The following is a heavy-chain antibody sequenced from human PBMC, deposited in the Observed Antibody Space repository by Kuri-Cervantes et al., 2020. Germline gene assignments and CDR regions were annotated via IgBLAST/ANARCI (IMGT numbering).Heavy chain of an antibody. D-gene: IGHD6-19*01. CDR2: ISAYNGNT. CDR3: ARGPYSSGWRYGGYNWFDP. J-gene: IGHJ5*02. CDR1: GYTFTSYG. Sequence: ASVKVSCKASGYTFTSYGISWVRQAPGQGLEWMGWISAYNGNTNYAQKLQGRVTMTTDSSTSTAYMELRSLRSDDTAVYYCARGPYSSGWRYGGYNWFDPWGRGTLVTVSS. V-gene: IGHV1-18*01.